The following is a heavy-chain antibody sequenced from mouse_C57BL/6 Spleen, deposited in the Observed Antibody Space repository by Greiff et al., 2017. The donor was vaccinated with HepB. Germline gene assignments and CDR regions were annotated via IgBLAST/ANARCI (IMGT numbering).Heavy chain of an antibody. J-gene: IGHJ4*01. CDR1: GYTFTDYE. D-gene: IGHD1-1*01. CDR2: IDPETGGT. CDR3: TRITTVESRWAMDY. Sequence: VQLQQSGAELVRPGASVTLSCKASGYTFTDYEMHWVKQTPVHGLEWIGAIDPETGGTAYNQKFKGKAILTADKSSSTAYMELRSLTSEDSAVYYCTRITTVESRWAMDYWGQGTSVTVSS. V-gene: IGHV1-15*01.